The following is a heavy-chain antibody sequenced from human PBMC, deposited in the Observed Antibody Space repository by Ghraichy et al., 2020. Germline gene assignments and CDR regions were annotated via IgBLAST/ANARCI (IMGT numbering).Heavy chain of an antibody. Sequence: SETRSLTCTVSGGSISRSRDYWGWIRQTPGKGLEWIGSIYRPGSTYYNPSLKTPVTISVDTSKNQFSLKLTSVTAADTAVYYCARHVLGAYDYGWFDPWGQGTRVTVSS. J-gene: IGHJ5*02. D-gene: IGHD5-12*01. V-gene: IGHV4-39*01. CDR2: IYRPGST. CDR1: GGSISRSRDY. CDR3: ARHVLGAYDYGWFDP.